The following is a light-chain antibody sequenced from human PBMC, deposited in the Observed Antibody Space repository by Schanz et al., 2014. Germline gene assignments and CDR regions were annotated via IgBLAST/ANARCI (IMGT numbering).Light chain of an antibody. CDR3: SSYTTSSTPV. J-gene: IGLJ3*02. CDR1: SSDVGSYNL. CDR2: EGS. Sequence: QSALTQSASVSGSPGQSITISCTGTSSDVGSYNLVSWYQQHPGKAPKLMIYEGSKRPSGVSNRFSGSKSGNTASLTISGLQAEDEADYYCSSYTTSSTPVFGGGTKLTVL. V-gene: IGLV2-14*02.